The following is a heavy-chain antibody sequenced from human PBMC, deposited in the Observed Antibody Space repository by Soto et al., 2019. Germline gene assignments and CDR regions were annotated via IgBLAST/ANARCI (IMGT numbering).Heavy chain of an antibody. V-gene: IGHV3-7*01. J-gene: IGHJ6*02. CDR2: IKQDGSEK. CDR3: AREGRYYDSGGRDV. Sequence: EVQLVESGGGLVQPGGSLRLSCAASGFTFSSYWMSWVRQAPGKGLEWVANIKQDGSEKYYVDSVKGRFTISRDNAKNSLYLQMNSLRAEDTAVYYCAREGRYYDSGGRDVWGQGTTVTVSS. CDR1: GFTFSSYW. D-gene: IGHD3-22*01.